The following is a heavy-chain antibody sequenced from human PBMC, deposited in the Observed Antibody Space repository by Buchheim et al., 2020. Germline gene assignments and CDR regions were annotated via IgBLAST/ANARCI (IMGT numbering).Heavy chain of an antibody. CDR3: AQSDGAVGGVIVPPTG. CDR2: IYHSGST. Sequence: QLQLQESGSGLVKPSQTLSLTCAVSGGSISSGGYSWSWIRQPPGKGLEWIGYIYHSGSTYYNPSLKSRVTISVDRSKNQFSLKLSSVTAADTAMYFWAQSDGAVGGVIVPPTGWGQGTL. D-gene: IGHD3-16*02. CDR1: GGSISSGGYS. V-gene: IGHV4-30-2*01. J-gene: IGHJ4*02.